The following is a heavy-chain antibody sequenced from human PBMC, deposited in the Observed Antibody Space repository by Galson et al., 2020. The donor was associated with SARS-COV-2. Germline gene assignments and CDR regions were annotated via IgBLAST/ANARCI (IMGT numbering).Heavy chain of an antibody. CDR3: ARQSLTGYYSFYYFDF. J-gene: IGHJ4*02. V-gene: IGHV4-39*01. CDR1: GGSISSSNYY. CDR2: IYYTEIN. Sequence: SETLSLTCTVSGGSISSSNYYWGWVRQPPGEGLEWTGSIYYTEINYYNPSLTSRVTMSVDTSRNQFSLKLSSVTAADTAVYYCARQSLTGYYSFYYFDFWGQGTLVTVSS. D-gene: IGHD3-9*01.